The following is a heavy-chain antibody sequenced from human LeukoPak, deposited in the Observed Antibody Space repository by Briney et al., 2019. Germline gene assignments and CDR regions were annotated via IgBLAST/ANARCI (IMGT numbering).Heavy chain of an antibody. D-gene: IGHD3-3*01. CDR1: GYTLTELS. CDR2: FDPEDGET. J-gene: IGHJ3*02. V-gene: IGHV1-24*01. Sequence: ASVKVSCKVSGYTLTELSMHWVRQAPGKGLEWMGGFDPEDGETIYAQKFQGRVTMTEDTSTDTAYMELSSLRSEDTAVYYCARDLLRTQRFLEWPYAFDIWGQGTMVTVSS. CDR3: ARDLLRTQRFLEWPYAFDI.